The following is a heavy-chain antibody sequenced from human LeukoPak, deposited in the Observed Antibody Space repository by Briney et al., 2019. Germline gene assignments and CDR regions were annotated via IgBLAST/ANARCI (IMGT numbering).Heavy chain of an antibody. V-gene: IGHV3-74*01. J-gene: IGHJ4*02. Sequence: GGSLRLSCAASGFTFSSYWVHWVRQAPGKGLVWVSRINSDGSSTSYADSVKGRFTISRDNAKNTLYLQMNSLRAEDTAVYYCARDPEGTMVRGPVDYWGQGTLVTVSS. D-gene: IGHD3-10*01. CDR2: INSDGSST. CDR3: ARDPEGTMVRGPVDY. CDR1: GFTFSSYW.